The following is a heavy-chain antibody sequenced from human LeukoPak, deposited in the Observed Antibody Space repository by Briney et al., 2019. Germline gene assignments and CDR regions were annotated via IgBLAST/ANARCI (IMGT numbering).Heavy chain of an antibody. J-gene: IGHJ4*02. CDR3: ARDGRYCSGGFCYPH. D-gene: IGHD2-15*01. CDR2: ISSSGSTI. V-gene: IGHV3-48*04. Sequence: GGSLRLSCAASGFTFSSYSMNWVRQAPGKGLEWVSYISSSGSTIYYADSVKGRFTISRDNAKNSLYLQMNSLRAEDTAVYYCARDGRYCSGGFCYPHWGQGTLVTVSS. CDR1: GFTFSSYS.